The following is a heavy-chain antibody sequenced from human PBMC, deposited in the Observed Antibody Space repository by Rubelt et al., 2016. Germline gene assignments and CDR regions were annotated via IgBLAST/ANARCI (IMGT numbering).Heavy chain of an antibody. Sequence: KPSETLSLTCGVYGGSLSGYFWNWIRQSPGTGLEWIGEISHNGRTTYNPSLKSRVTISIDTSKDQSSLKLTSVTTADTAVYFCARHRADDPIAVFDDWGRGTLVTVSS. CDR3: ARHRADDPIAVFDD. J-gene: IGHJ4*02. V-gene: IGHV4-34*01. D-gene: IGHD2-21*01. CDR1: GGSLSGYF. CDR2: ISHNGRT.